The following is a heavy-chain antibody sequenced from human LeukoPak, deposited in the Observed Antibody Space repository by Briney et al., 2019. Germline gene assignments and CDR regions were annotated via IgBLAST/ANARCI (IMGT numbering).Heavy chain of an antibody. CDR2: IIPIFGTA. CDR1: GGTFSSYA. CDR3: ARLRDCSGGSCFHWFDP. D-gene: IGHD2-15*01. V-gene: IGHV1-69*05. J-gene: IGHJ5*02. Sequence: ASVKVSCXASGGTFSSYAISWVRQAPGQGLEWMGGIIPIFGTANYAQKFQGRVTITTDESTSTAYMELSSLRSEDTAVYYCARLRDCSGGSCFHWFDPWGQGTLVTVSS.